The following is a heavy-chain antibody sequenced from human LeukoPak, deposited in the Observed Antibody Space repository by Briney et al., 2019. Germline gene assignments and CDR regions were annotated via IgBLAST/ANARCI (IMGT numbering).Heavy chain of an antibody. CDR1: GGSISSGGYY. CDR3: ARGGVATIPDY. V-gene: IGHV4-31*03. D-gene: IGHD5-12*01. CDR2: IYYSGST. Sequence: SSETLSLTCTVSGGSISSGGYYWSWIRQHPGKGLEWIGYIYYSGSTYYNPSLKSRVTISVDTSKNQFSLKLSSVTAADTAVYYCARGGVATIPDYWGQGTLVTVSS. J-gene: IGHJ4*02.